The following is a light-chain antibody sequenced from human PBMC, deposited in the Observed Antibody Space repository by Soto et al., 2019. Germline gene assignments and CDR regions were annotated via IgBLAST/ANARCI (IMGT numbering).Light chain of an antibody. Sequence: EIVMTQSPATLSVSPGERATLSCKASQSVSSNLAWFQQEPGQAPRLLIYDASTRATGIPARFSGSGSGTEFTLTISSLQFEDFAVYYCQQYNNWPIYTFGQGTKLEIK. V-gene: IGKV3-15*01. CDR3: QQYNNWPIYT. CDR2: DAS. CDR1: QSVSSN. J-gene: IGKJ2*01.